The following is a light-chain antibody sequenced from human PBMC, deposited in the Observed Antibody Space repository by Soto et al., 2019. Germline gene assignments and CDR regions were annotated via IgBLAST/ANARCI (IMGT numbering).Light chain of an antibody. J-gene: IGKJ4*01. CDR2: GAS. Sequence: EIVLTQSPGTLSLSPGERATVSCRASQSVSSSYLAWYQHKPGQAPRLLISGASNRAAGIPDRFSGSGSGTDFTLTISRLEPEDFAVYYCQQYDNSFNFGGGTKVDIK. CDR1: QSVSSSY. V-gene: IGKV3-20*01. CDR3: QQYDNSFN.